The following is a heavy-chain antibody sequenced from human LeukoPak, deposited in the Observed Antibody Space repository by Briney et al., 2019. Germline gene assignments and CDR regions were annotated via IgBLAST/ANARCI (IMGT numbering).Heavy chain of an antibody. CDR1: GGTFSSYA. D-gene: IGHD5-18*01. CDR2: VIPIFGTA. CDR3: ASSPRGYSYGTYFDY. Sequence: SVKVSCKASGGTFSSYAISWVRQAPGQGLEWMGGVIPIFGTANYAQNSQGRATITTDDSTSTAYMELSSLRSEDTAVYYCASSPRGYSYGTYFDYWGQGTLVTVSS. J-gene: IGHJ4*02. V-gene: IGHV1-69*05.